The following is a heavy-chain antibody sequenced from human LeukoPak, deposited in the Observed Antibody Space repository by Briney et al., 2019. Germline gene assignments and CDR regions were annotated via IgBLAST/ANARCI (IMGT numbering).Heavy chain of an antibody. CDR1: GFTVSNSY. Sequence: SGGSLRLSCAASGFTVSNSYMTWVRQAPGKGLEWVSAISGSGGSTYYADSVKGRFTISRDNSKNTLYLQMNSLRAEDTAVYYCAKDGYGSSSVGAFDIWGQGTMVTVSS. J-gene: IGHJ3*02. D-gene: IGHD6-6*01. V-gene: IGHV3-23*01. CDR3: AKDGYGSSSVGAFDI. CDR2: ISGSGGST.